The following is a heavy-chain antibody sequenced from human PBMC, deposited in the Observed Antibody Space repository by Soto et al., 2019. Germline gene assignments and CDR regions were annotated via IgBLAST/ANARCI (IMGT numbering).Heavy chain of an antibody. Sequence: QLQLQESGPGLVKPSETLSLTCTVSGGSISSSSYYWGWIRQPPGKGLEWIGSIYYSGSTYYNPSLKGGFPIPVDTSKNHFPRKLGFGPAADTVVYYWARNVRSGIYYSPCFAPGGKGTLVTVSS. V-gene: IGHV4-39*01. CDR1: GGSISSSSYY. CDR2: IYYSGST. CDR3: ARNVRSGIYYSPCFAP. J-gene: IGHJ5*02. D-gene: IGHD3-10*01.